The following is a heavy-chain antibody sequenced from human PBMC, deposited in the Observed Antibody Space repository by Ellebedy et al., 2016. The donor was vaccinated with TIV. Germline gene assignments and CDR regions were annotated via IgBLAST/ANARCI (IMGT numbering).Heavy chain of an antibody. CDR1: GGPFRGYY. V-gene: IGHV4-34*12. CDR2: IILSGES. J-gene: IGHJ6*02. D-gene: IGHD2-21*01. CDR3: AKGIGMDV. Sequence: MPSETLSLTCGVSGGPFRGYYWSWIRQSPGKGPAWIWEIILSGESNYNPSLKSRVTLSVDTSKNQISLSLSSMTAADTAVYYCAKGIGMDVWGPGTTVIVS.